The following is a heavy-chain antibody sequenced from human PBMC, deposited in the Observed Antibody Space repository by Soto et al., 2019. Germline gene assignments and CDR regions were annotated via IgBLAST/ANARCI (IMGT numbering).Heavy chain of an antibody. D-gene: IGHD3-10*01. Sequence: GESLKISCQGSGYSFTSYWIGWVRQMPGKGLEWMGIIYPSDSYTNYSPSFQGQVTISADTSISTAYLQWNSLKASDTAMYYCARSWVVRGYHYYYGMDVWGQGTTVTVSS. J-gene: IGHJ6*02. V-gene: IGHV5-51*01. CDR3: ARSWVVRGYHYYYGMDV. CDR1: GYSFTSYW. CDR2: IYPSDSYT.